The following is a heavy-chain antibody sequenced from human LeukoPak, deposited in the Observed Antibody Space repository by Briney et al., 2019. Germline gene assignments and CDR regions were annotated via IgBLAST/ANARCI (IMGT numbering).Heavy chain of an antibody. V-gene: IGHV3-66*01. CDR2: IFGGGNT. J-gene: IGHJ4*02. Sequence: GGSLRLSCAASGFTVSNNYMSWIRQAPGKGLEWVSVIFGGGNTTYGDSVKGRFTISTDNSKNTVDLQMNSPRAEDTAVYYCARFRITGAIDYWGQGTLVTVS. CDR1: GFTVSNNY. CDR3: ARFRITGAIDY. D-gene: IGHD1-20*01.